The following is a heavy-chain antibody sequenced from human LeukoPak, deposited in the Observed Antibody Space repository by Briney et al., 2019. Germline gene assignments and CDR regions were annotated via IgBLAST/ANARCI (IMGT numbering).Heavy chain of an antibody. D-gene: IGHD3-22*01. Sequence: GGSLRLCCAASGFTVSSNYMSWVRQAPGKGLEWVSVIYSGGGTSYADSVKGRFTISRDNSKNTLYLQMNTLRAEDTAVYYCARGGNHYDSSGYYYYWGQGTLVTVSS. V-gene: IGHV3-66*01. CDR1: GFTVSSNY. CDR3: ARGGNHYDSSGYYYY. J-gene: IGHJ4*02. CDR2: IYSGGGT.